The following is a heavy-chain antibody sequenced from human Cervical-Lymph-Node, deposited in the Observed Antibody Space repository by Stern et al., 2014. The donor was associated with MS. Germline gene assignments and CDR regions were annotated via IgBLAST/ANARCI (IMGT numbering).Heavy chain of an antibody. CDR3: AREDELGGTA. J-gene: IGHJ5*02. Sequence: EVQLEESGGGLVQPGGSLRLSCAASGFTFSSDSMNWVRQGPGKGLERGSYISSSSSTIDYADSVKGRFTISRDNAKNSLYLQMNSLRDEDTAVYYCAREDELGGTAWGQGTLVTVSS. CDR1: GFTFSSDS. CDR2: ISSSSSTI. D-gene: IGHD1-14*01. V-gene: IGHV3-48*02.